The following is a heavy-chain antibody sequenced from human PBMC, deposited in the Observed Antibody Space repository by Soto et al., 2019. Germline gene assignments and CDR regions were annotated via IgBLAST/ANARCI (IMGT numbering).Heavy chain of an antibody. J-gene: IGHJ4*02. Sequence: ESGGGLVQHGGSLRLSCAATGFTFSDFAMSWVRQAPGKGLEWVSRIYGGGNGPHYADSVKGRVTISRDNSKNTLYLQMNSLRAENTAVYYCAKMEGMDTWAYSFDYWGQGTLVTVSS. V-gene: IGHV3-23*01. CDR3: AKMEGMDTWAYSFDY. CDR1: GFTFSDFA. D-gene: IGHD5-18*01. CDR2: IYGGGNGP.